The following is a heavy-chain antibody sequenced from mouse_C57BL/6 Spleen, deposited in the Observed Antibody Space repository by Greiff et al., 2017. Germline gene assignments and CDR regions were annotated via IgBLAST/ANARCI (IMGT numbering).Heavy chain of an antibody. J-gene: IGHJ3*01. CDR3: ATSLLLRSQPWFAY. CDR1: GYTFTSYW. D-gene: IGHD1-1*01. Sequence: VQLQQPGAELVMPGASVKLSCKASGYTFTSYWMHWVKQRPGQGLEWIGELDPSDSYTNYNQKFNGKSTLTVDKSSSTAYMQLSSLTSEDSAVYYWATSLLLRSQPWFAYWGQGTLVTVSA. CDR2: LDPSDSYT. V-gene: IGHV1-69*01.